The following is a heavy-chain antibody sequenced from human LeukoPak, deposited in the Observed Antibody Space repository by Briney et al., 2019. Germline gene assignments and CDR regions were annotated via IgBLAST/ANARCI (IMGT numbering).Heavy chain of an antibody. Sequence: SVKVSCKASGGTFSSYAISWVRQAPGQGPEWMGGIIPIFGTANYAQKFQGRVTITADESTSTAYMELSSLRSEDTAVYYCARGIVVVVAATPLDYWGQGTLVTVSS. J-gene: IGHJ4*02. V-gene: IGHV1-69*13. CDR3: ARGIVVVVAATPLDY. CDR2: IIPIFGTA. CDR1: GGTFSSYA. D-gene: IGHD2-15*01.